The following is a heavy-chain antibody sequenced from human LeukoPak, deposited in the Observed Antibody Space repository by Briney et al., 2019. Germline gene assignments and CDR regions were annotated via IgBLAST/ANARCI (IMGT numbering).Heavy chain of an antibody. D-gene: IGHD1-7*01. CDR1: GFSFSNHG. J-gene: IGHJ4*02. CDR3: AKDSGLYEGTTFDY. Sequence: PGGSLRLSCAASGFSFSNHGMHWVRQAPGKGLEWVAFIRYDGSKKYYADSVKGRFTISRDNSKNTLYLQMNSLRAEDTAVYYCAKDSGLYEGTTFDYWGQGTLVTVSS. V-gene: IGHV3-30*02. CDR2: IRYDGSKK.